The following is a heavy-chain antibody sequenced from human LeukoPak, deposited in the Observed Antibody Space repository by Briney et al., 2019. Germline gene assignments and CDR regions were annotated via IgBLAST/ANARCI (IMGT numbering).Heavy chain of an antibody. CDR3: ASLGYYDSSGYGY. J-gene: IGHJ4*02. V-gene: IGHV1-69*05. CDR2: IIPIFHTS. CDR1: GGTFSTYS. D-gene: IGHD3-22*01. Sequence: ASVRVSCKASGGTFSTYSITWVRQAPGEGLEWMGGIIPIFHTSNYPQKFQGRVTITTDESTSTAYMELSSLRSEDTAVYYCASLGYYDSSGYGYWGQGTLVTVSS.